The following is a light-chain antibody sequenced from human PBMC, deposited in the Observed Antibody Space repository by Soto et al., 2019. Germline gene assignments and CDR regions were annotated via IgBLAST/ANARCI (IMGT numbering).Light chain of an antibody. V-gene: IGLV7-46*01. CDR1: TGAVTSGHY. Sequence: QAVVTQEPSLTVSPGGTVTLTCGSSTGAVTSGHYPYWFQQKPGQAPRTLIYDTSDKHSWTPARFSGSLLGGKAALSLTGAQPEDEAEYYCLLYYSGPRVFGGGTKLTVL. CDR3: LLYYSGPRV. J-gene: IGLJ3*02. CDR2: DTS.